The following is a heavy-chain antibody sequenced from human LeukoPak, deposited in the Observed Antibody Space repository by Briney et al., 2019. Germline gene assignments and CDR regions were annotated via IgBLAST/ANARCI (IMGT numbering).Heavy chain of an antibody. CDR3: ATYRLRYFDWR. CDR1: GGSISSSSYY. Sequence: SETLSLTCTVSGGSISSSSYYWGWIRQPPGKGLEWIGSIYYSGSTYYNPSLKSRVTISVDTSKNQFSLKLSSVTAADTAVYYCATYRLRYFDWRWGQGTLVTVSS. D-gene: IGHD3-9*01. V-gene: IGHV4-39*01. CDR2: IYYSGST. J-gene: IGHJ4*02.